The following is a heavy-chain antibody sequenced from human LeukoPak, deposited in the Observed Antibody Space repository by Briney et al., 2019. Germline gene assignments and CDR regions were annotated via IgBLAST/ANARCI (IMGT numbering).Heavy chain of an antibody. CDR2: INSDGSST. CDR1: GFTFSSYW. CDR3: ARLTVVTGGDY. J-gene: IGHJ4*02. D-gene: IGHD4-23*01. V-gene: IGHV3-74*01. Sequence: GGSLRLSCADFGFTFSSYWMHWVRQAPGKGLVWVSKINSDGSSTDYADSVKGRFTISRDNAKNTLYLQMNSLRAEDTAVYYCARLTVVTGGDYWGQGTLVAVSS.